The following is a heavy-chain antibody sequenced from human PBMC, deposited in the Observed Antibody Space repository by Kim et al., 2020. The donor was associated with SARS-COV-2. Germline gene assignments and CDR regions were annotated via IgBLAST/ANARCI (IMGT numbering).Heavy chain of an antibody. CDR1: AFSFEDYA. CDR2: ISADGTNT. V-gene: IGHV3-43*02. Sequence: GGSLRLSCVASAFSFEDYAMQWVRQVPGKGLEWISLISADGTNTNYADSVKGRFTVSRDNNKNSVSLQMNSLRKEDTAIYYCAKDICSSASCPYYYYYGMDVWGQGTTVIVSS. CDR3: AKDICSSASCPYYYYYGMDV. D-gene: IGHD2-2*01. J-gene: IGHJ6*02.